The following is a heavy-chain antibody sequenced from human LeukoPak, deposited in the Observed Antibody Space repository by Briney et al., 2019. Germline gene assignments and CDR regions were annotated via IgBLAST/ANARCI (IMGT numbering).Heavy chain of an antibody. D-gene: IGHD3-22*01. CDR2: ISAFNGNR. Sequence: ASVKVSCKTSDYTFINYGISWVRQAPGQGLEWMAWISAFNGNRHFSQKFQGRITMTTDTSTSTAYMELRSLRSDDTAVYYCADHHSGGDELYYYDSSGYYGAFDIWGQGTMVTVSS. CDR1: DYTFINYG. CDR3: ADHHSGGDELYYYDSSGYYGAFDI. V-gene: IGHV1-18*01. J-gene: IGHJ3*02.